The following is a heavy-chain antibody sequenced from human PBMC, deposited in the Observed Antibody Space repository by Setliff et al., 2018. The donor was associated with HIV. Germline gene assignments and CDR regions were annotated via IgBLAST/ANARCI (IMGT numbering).Heavy chain of an antibody. V-gene: IGHV3-21*01. J-gene: IGHJ3*02. D-gene: IGHD3-22*01. Sequence: GGSLRLSCSASGFTFGAHSMNWVRQAPGRGLEWVSSISGNSAYIYHADSLRGRLTISRDDAKNSLYLQMNSLRAEDTAVYYCVRDVNLGYYDSAGYYRGHDAFDIWGQGTMVTVSS. CDR2: ISGNSAYI. CDR3: VRDVNLGYYDSAGYYRGHDAFDI. CDR1: GFTFGAHS.